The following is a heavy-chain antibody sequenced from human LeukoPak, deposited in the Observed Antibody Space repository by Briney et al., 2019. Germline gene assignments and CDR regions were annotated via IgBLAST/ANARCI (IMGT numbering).Heavy chain of an antibody. CDR1: GGSISSSNW. CDR2: IYYSGRA. J-gene: IGHJ6*03. D-gene: IGHD5-18*01. Sequence: SETLSLTCAVSGGSISSSNWWSWIRQPPGKGLEWIGYIYYSGRAHYNPSLKTRVTISVDTSKNQFSLKLSSVTAADTAVYHCARGYLDTAMVDYYYNMDVWGKGTTVTISS. V-gene: IGHV4-61*01. CDR3: ARGYLDTAMVDYYYNMDV.